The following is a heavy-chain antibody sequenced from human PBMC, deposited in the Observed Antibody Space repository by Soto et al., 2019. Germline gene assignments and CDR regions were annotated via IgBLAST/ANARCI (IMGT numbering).Heavy chain of an antibody. D-gene: IGHD2-15*01. Sequence: GSLRLSCETSGFSFSVYGVHWVRQAPGKGLEWVAVIWYDASKQFYAASVEGRFTISRDNSKAILYLQMNGLRAEDTAVYYCAAWAEGATEVHWGQGTLVTVSS. V-gene: IGHV3-33*01. CDR1: GFSFSVYG. CDR2: IWYDASKQ. CDR3: AAWAEGATEVH. J-gene: IGHJ4*02.